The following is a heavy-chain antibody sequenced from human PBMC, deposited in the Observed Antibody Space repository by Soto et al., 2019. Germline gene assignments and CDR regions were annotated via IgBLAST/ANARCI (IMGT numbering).Heavy chain of an antibody. D-gene: IGHD6-19*01. J-gene: IGHJ5*02. CDR3: ARPSSSGCLDP. V-gene: IGHV3-30-3*01. CDR2: ISYDGSNK. Sequence: GGSLRLSCAASGFTFSSYAMHWVRQAPGKGLEWVAVISYDGSNKYYADSVKGRFTISRDNSKNTLYLQMNSLRAEDTAVYYCARPSSSGCLDPWGQGTLVTVSS. CDR1: GFTFSSYA.